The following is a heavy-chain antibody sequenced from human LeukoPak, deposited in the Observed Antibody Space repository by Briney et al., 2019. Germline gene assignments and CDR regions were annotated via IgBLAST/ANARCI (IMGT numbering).Heavy chain of an antibody. CDR2: IIPIFGTA. V-gene: IGHV1-69*05. D-gene: IGHD6-13*01. Sequence: SVKVSCKASGCTFSSYAISWVRQAPGQGLEWMGRIIPIFGTANYAQKFQGRVTITTDESTSTAYMELSSLRSEDTAVYYCATESIAAAGHYWGQGTLVTVSS. CDR3: ATESIAAAGHY. CDR1: GCTFSSYA. J-gene: IGHJ4*02.